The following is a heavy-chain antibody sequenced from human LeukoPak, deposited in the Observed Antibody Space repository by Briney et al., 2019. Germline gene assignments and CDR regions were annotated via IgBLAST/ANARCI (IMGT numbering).Heavy chain of an antibody. J-gene: IGHJ5*02. CDR3: TRDIPFGDYVFEP. D-gene: IGHD4-17*01. CDR1: GFTFSDYW. CDR2: INSDGTST. V-gene: IGHV3-74*03. Sequence: GGSLRLSCGASGFTFSDYWMHWVRQAPGKGLVWVSHINSDGTSTKYADSVKGRFTISRDNTKNTLYLQMNSLRVEDTAVYYCTRDIPFGDYVFEPWGQGTLVSVSS.